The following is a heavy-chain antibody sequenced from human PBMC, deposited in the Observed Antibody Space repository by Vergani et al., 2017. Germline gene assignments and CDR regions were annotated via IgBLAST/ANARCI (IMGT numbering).Heavy chain of an antibody. J-gene: IGHJ4*02. V-gene: IGHV1-3*01. Sequence: QVQLVQSGAEVKKPGASVKVSCKASGYTFTSYAMHWVRQAPGQRLEWMGWINAGNGNTKYSQKFQGRVTITRDTSASTAYMELSSLRSEDTAVYYCAREGFYEYVGVSYRLRGGYYFDYWGQGTLVTVSS. CDR3: AREGFYEYVGVSYRLRGGYYFDY. D-gene: IGHD3-16*02. CDR2: INAGNGNT. CDR1: GYTFTSYA.